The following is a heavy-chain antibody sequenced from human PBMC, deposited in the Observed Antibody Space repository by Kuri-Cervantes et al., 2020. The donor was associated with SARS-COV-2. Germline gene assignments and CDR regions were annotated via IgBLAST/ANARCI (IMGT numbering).Heavy chain of an antibody. CDR2: ISSSGGIYM. Sequence: LSLTCAAYGFTFSDYYMSWIRQAPGKGLEWVSYISSSGGIYMQYADSVKGRFTISRDNAKKSLYLEMNSLRAEDTAVYYCARQGYCSGGSCYSGAMDVWGQGTTVTVSS. D-gene: IGHD2-15*01. CDR3: ARQGYCSGGSCYSGAMDV. J-gene: IGHJ6*02. CDR1: GFTFSDYY. V-gene: IGHV3-11*01.